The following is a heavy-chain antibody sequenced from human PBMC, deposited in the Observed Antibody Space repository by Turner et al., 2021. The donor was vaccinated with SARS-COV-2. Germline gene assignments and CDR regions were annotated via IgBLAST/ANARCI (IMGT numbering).Heavy chain of an antibody. CDR1: GYTLPELS. D-gene: IGHD6-19*01. CDR2: FVPEDGET. Sequence: QVQLVQSGAEVKKPGASVKVSCKVSGYTLPELSMHWVRQAPGKGPEWMGGFVPEDGETSYERKIKCRVTMTEDTSTDTAYMELSSLRSEDTAVYYCATGVAVAGTPSDYYYYNGMDVWGQGTTVTVSS. V-gene: IGHV1-24*01. CDR3: ATGVAVAGTPSDYYYYNGMDV. J-gene: IGHJ6*02.